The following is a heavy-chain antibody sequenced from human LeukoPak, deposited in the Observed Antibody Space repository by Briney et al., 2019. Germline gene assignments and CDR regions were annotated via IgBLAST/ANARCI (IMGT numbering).Heavy chain of an antibody. V-gene: IGHV4-4*07. J-gene: IGHJ4*02. CDR2: IYTSGST. CDR3: ARGTIAVAGPDY. Sequence: SVTLSLTCTVSGGSISCYYWSWIRQPAGKGLEWIGRIYTSGSTNYNPSLKSRVTMSVDTSKNQFSLKLSSVTAADTAVYYCARGTIAVAGPDYWGQGTLVTVSS. CDR1: GGSISCYY. D-gene: IGHD6-19*01.